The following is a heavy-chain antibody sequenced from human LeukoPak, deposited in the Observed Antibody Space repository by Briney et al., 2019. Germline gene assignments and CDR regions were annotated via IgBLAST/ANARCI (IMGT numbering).Heavy chain of an antibody. V-gene: IGHV1-8*01. J-gene: IGHJ6*02. CDR1: GYTFNNYD. Sequence: ASVKVSCKASGYTFNNYDINWVRQAPGQGLEWMGWMNPNSGNTGYAQKFQGRFTLTRETFISTAFMELSSLRSDDTAVYYCVRAMAPLDTFNYQYAMDVWGQGTMVTVSS. D-gene: IGHD5-24*01. CDR3: VRAMAPLDTFNYQYAMDV. CDR2: MNPNSGNT.